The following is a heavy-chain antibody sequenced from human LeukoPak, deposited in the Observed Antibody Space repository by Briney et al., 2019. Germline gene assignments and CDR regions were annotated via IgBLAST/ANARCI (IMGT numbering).Heavy chain of an antibody. CDR1: GFTFSSYG. CDR3: AKELEAYCGGDCYSNFDY. CDR2: IRYDGSNK. Sequence: GGSLRLSCAASGFTFSSYGMHWVRQAPGKGLEWVAFIRYDGSNKYYADSVKGRFTISRDNSKNTLYLQMNSLRAEDTAVYYCAKELEAYCGGDCYSNFDYWGQRTLVTVSS. J-gene: IGHJ4*02. D-gene: IGHD2-21*01. V-gene: IGHV3-30*02.